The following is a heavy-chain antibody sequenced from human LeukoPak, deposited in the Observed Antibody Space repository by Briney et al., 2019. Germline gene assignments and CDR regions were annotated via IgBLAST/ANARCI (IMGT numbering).Heavy chain of an antibody. V-gene: IGHV1-18*01. Sequence: ASVKVSCKASGYTFTSYGISWVRQAHGQGLEWMGWISAYNGNTNYAQKLQSRVTMTTDTSTSTAYMELRSLRSDDTAVYYCARGGKIWFGELFDAFDIWGQGTMVTVSS. CDR3: ARGGKIWFGELFDAFDI. D-gene: IGHD3-10*01. CDR1: GYTFTSYG. CDR2: ISAYNGNT. J-gene: IGHJ3*02.